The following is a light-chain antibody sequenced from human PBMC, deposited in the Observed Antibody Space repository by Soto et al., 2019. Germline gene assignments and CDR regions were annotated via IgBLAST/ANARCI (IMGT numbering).Light chain of an antibody. CDR3: QSYDSRLSGSV. CDR1: RSNIGAGYD. CDR2: GNS. Sequence: QSVLTQPPSVSGAPGQRVTISCTGSRSNIGAGYDVHWYQQLPGTAPKLLIYGNSNRPSGVPDRFSGSQSGASASLAITGLQADDEADYYCQSYDSRLSGSVFGTGTKVTVL. V-gene: IGLV1-40*01. J-gene: IGLJ1*01.